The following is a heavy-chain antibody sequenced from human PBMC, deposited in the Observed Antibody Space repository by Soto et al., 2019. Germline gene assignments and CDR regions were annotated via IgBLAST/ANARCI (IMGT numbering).Heavy chain of an antibody. CDR3: ARVAGRLLFSWFDP. V-gene: IGHV1-46*01. Sequence: ASVKVSCKASVYTFTSYYMHWVRQDPGQGLEWMGIINPSGGSTSYAQKFQGRVTMTRDTSTSAVYMELSSLRSEDTAVYYCARVAGRLLFSWFDPWGQGTLVTVSS. D-gene: IGHD2-15*01. CDR1: VYTFTSYY. J-gene: IGHJ5*02. CDR2: INPSGGST.